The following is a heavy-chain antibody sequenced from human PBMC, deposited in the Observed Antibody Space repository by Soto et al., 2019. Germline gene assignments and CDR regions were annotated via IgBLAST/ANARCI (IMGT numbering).Heavy chain of an antibody. Sequence: SETLSLTCTVSGGSISSGGYYWIWIRQHPGKGLEWIGYIYYSGSTYYNPSLKSRVTISVDTSKNQFSLKLSSVTAADTAVYYCARASYDFWSGYYSPDYYYYGMDVWGQGTTVTVSS. D-gene: IGHD3-3*01. CDR3: ARASYDFWSGYYSPDYYYYGMDV. CDR2: IYYSGST. CDR1: GGSISSGGYY. J-gene: IGHJ6*02. V-gene: IGHV4-31*03.